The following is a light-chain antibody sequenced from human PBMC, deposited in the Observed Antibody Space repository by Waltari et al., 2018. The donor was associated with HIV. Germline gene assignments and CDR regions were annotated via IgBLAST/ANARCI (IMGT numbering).Light chain of an antibody. V-gene: IGKV1-5*03. J-gene: IGKJ1*01. Sequence: DIQMTQSPSTLSASVGDRVTITCRASQSLNSWLAWYQQKPGKAPKLLIYKASSLESGVPSRFSGSGSGTEFTLTISSLQPDDFATYYCQQYNSYTWTFGQGTKVEI. CDR1: QSLNSW. CDR2: KAS. CDR3: QQYNSYTWT.